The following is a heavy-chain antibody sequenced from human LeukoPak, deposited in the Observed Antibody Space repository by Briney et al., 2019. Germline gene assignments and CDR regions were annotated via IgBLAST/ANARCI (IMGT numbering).Heavy chain of an antibody. Sequence: GGSLRLSCAASGFTFDDYAMHWVRQAPGKGLEWVSGISWNSGSIGYADSVKGRFTISRDNAKNSLYLQMNSLRAEDTALYYCAKDRSSGWYRGSTHYMDVWGKGTTVTISS. CDR2: ISWNSGSI. J-gene: IGHJ6*03. CDR3: AKDRSSGWYRGSTHYMDV. V-gene: IGHV3-9*01. CDR1: GFTFDDYA. D-gene: IGHD6-19*01.